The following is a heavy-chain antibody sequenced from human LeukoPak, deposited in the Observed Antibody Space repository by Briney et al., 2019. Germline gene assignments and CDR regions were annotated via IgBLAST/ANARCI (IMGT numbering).Heavy chain of an antibody. CDR2: IYHSGST. V-gene: IGHV4-38-2*01. Sequence: PSETLSLTCAVSGYSISSGYYWGWIRQPPGKGLEWIGGIYHSGSTYYNPSLKSRVTISVDTSKNQFSLKLSSVTAADTAVYYCARVVVVPAAMSYNWFDPWGQGTLVTVSS. D-gene: IGHD2-2*01. CDR3: ARVVVVPAAMSYNWFDP. J-gene: IGHJ5*02. CDR1: GYSISSGYY.